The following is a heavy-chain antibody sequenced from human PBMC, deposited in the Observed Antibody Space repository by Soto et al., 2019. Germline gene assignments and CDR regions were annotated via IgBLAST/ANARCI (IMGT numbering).Heavy chain of an antibody. CDR2: IIPMFGTA. J-gene: IGHJ3*02. D-gene: IGHD3-22*01. Sequence: GASVKVSCKASGGTFSSYAMSWVRQAPGQGLEWMGGIIPMFGTANYAQKFQGRVTITADESTSTAYMELSSLRSEDTAVYYCARVGYYYDSSGYADAFDIWGQGTMVTV. CDR3: ARVGYYYDSSGYADAFDI. V-gene: IGHV1-69*13. CDR1: GGTFSSYA.